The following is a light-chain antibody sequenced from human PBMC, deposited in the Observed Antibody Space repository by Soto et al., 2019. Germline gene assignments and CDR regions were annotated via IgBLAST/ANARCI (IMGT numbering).Light chain of an antibody. V-gene: IGKV3-15*01. J-gene: IGKJ5*01. CDR1: QSVSSN. CDR3: QQYNNWPRGGSIT. Sequence: EIVMTQSPATLSVSPGDRATLSCRASQSVSSNLAWYQQKPGQAPRLLIYGASTRATGIPARFSGSGSGTELTLAISILQSEDFAVYYCQQYNNWPRGGSITFGQGTRLEIK. CDR2: GAS.